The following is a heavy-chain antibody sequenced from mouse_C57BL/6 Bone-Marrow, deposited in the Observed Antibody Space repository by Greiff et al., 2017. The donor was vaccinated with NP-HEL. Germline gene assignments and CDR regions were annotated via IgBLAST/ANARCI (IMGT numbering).Heavy chain of an antibody. CDR3: ARWKILRRYAMDY. D-gene: IGHD1-2*01. Sequence: VQLQQSGAELVKPGASVKISCKASGYAFSSYWMNWVKQRPGTGLEWIGQIYPGDGDTNYNGKFKGKATLTADKSSSTAYMQLSSLTSEDSAVYFCARWKILRRYAMDYWGQGTSVTVSS. CDR2: IYPGDGDT. V-gene: IGHV1-80*01. J-gene: IGHJ4*01. CDR1: GYAFSSYW.